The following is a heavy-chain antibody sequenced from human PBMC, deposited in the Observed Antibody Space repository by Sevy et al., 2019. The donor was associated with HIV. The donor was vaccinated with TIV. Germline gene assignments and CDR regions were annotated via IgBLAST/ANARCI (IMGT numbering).Heavy chain of an antibody. CDR2: ISATGSST. Sequence: GGSLRLSRAASGFTFNTHAMNWVRQAPGKGLEWVSVISATGSSTYYADSVKGRFTISRDNSKNTLYLQMNSLTADDTAVYYCAKALNPALESMIEVIFRTLKGFDVWGQGTMVTVSS. V-gene: IGHV3-23*01. CDR3: AKALNPALESMIEVIFRTLKGFDV. J-gene: IGHJ3*01. D-gene: IGHD3-22*01. CDR1: GFTFNTHA.